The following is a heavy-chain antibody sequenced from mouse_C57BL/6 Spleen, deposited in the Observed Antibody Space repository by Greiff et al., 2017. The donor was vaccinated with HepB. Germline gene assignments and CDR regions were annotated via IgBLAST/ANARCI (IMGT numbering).Heavy chain of an antibody. CDR1: GYTFTNYW. Sequence: QVQLQQSGAELVRPGTSVKMSCKASGYTFTNYWIGWAKQRPGHGLEWIGDIYPGGGYTNYNEKFKGKATLTADKSSSTAYMQFSSLTSEDSAIYYCARGNYYGSSYGEFAYWGQGTLVTVSA. V-gene: IGHV1-63*01. CDR3: ARGNYYGSSYGEFAY. CDR2: IYPGGGYT. D-gene: IGHD1-1*01. J-gene: IGHJ3*01.